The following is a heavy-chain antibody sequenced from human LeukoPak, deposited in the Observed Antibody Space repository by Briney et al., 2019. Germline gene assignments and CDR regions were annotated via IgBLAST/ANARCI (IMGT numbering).Heavy chain of an antibody. CDR2: ISAYNGNT. CDR3: ARGRGGYELYYFDY. J-gene: IGHJ4*02. CDR1: GYTFTSYG. D-gene: IGHD5-12*01. Sequence: GASVKVSCKASGYTFTSYGISWVRQAPGQGLEWMGWISAYNGNTNYAQKLQGRVTMTTDTSTSTAHMELRSLRSDDTAVYYCARGRGGYELYYFDYWGQGTLVTVSS. V-gene: IGHV1-18*01.